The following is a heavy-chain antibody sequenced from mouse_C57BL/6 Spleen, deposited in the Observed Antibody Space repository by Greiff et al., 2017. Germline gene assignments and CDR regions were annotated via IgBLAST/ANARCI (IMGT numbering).Heavy chain of an antibody. CDR3: ARTRDGGAMDY. Sequence: QVQLQQSGAELMKPGASVKLSCKATGYTFTGYWIDWVKQRPGHGLEWIGEIVPGSGSTNYNEKFKGKATLTADTSSNTAYMQLSSLTTEDSAIYYCARTRDGGAMDYWGQGTSVTVSS. V-gene: IGHV1-9*01. D-gene: IGHD3-3*01. CDR1: GYTFTGYW. CDR2: IVPGSGST. J-gene: IGHJ4*01.